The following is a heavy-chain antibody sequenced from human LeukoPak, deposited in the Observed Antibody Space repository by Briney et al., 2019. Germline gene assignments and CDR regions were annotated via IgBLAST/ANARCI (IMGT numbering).Heavy chain of an antibody. CDR2: MYYSGST. D-gene: IGHD1-26*01. CDR1: GGSISSSSYY. CDR3: AGGISEWEPYYYYGMDV. V-gene: IGHV4-39*07. J-gene: IGHJ6*02. Sequence: SETLSLTCTVSGGSISSSSYYWGWIRQPPGKGLEWIGSMYYSGSTYYNPSFKSRVSISVDTSKNQISLKLSSVTAADTAVYYCAGGISEWEPYYYYGMDVWGQGTTVTVSS.